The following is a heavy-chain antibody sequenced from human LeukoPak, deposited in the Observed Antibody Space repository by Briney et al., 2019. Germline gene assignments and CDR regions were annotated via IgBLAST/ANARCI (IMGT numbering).Heavy chain of an antibody. V-gene: IGHV3-48*03. Sequence: GGSLRLSCAASGFTFSSYEMNWVRQAPGKGLEWVSYISSSGSTIYYADSVKGRFTISRGNAKNSLYLQMNSLRAEDTAVYYCASSNSGTYCGGDCYLPYYGMDVWGQGTTVTASS. CDR2: ISSSGSTI. J-gene: IGHJ6*02. D-gene: IGHD2-21*02. CDR3: ASSNSGTYCGGDCYLPYYGMDV. CDR1: GFTFSSYE.